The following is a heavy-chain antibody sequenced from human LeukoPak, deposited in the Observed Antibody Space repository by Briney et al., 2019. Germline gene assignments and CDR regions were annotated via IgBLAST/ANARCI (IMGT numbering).Heavy chain of an antibody. CDR2: IYTTGST. CDR3: ARRQDGHDY. CDR1: GVSIANTFYY. J-gene: IGHJ4*02. V-gene: IGHV4-61*02. Sequence: SETLSLTCTVSGVSIANTFYYWNWLRQPAGKGLEWIGRIYTTGSTGYNPALRSRVTISLDTPGNPFSLKLSSVTPAGTSVYYCARRQDGHDYWGQGTLVTVSS.